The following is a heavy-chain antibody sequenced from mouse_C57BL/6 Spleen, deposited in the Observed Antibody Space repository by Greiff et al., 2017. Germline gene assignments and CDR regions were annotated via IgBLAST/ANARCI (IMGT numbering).Heavy chain of an antibody. CDR1: GYTFTSYW. D-gene: IGHD3-2*01. J-gene: IGHJ3*01. CDR2: IDPSDSYT. V-gene: IGHV1-59*01. Sequence: VQLQQPGAELVRPGTSVKLSCKASGYTFTSYWMHWVKQRPGQGLEWIGVIDPSDSYTNYNQKFKGKATLTVDTSSSTAYMQLSSLTSEDSAVYFCARDSPFWNWGQGTLVTVSA. CDR3: ARDSPFWN.